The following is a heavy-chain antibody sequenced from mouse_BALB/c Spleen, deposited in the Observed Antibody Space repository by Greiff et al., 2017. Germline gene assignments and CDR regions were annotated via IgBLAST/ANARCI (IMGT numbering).Heavy chain of an antibody. CDR1: GYTFTDYW. CDR2: IDTSDSYT. Sequence: VQLQQPGAELVMPGASVKMSCKASGYTFTDYWMHWVKQRPGQGLEWIGAIDTSDSYTSYNQKFKGKATLTVDESSSTAYMQLSSLTSEDSAVYYCARGDGYSYAMDYWGQGTSVTVSS. V-gene: IGHV1-69*01. CDR3: ARGDGYSYAMDY. D-gene: IGHD2-3*01. J-gene: IGHJ4*01.